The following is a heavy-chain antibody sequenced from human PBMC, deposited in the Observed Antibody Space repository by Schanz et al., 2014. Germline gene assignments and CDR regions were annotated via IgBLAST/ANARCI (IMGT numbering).Heavy chain of an antibody. D-gene: IGHD1-1*01. V-gene: IGHV3-7*01. J-gene: IGHJ5*02. Sequence: EVQLAESGGGLVQPGGSLRLSWAASGFTFSGFWMTWVRQAPGKGLEWVANIKKDGSEKYYVDSVKGRFTISRDNAKNSLFLQMNSLRPEDTAVYYCARGRVLESWGQGTLVTVSS. CDR1: GFTFSGFW. CDR2: IKKDGSEK. CDR3: ARGRVLES.